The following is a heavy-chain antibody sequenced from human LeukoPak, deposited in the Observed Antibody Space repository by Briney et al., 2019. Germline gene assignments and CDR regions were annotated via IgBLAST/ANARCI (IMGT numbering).Heavy chain of an antibody. CDR1: GGSISHYF. D-gene: IGHD6-19*01. CDR3: AKTVAGYWYFDL. Sequence: PSETLSLTCTVSGGSISHYFWSWIRQPPGKALEWIGYIYYSGSTNYNPSLKSRVTISVDTSKDQFSLKLSSVTAADTAVYYCAKTVAGYWYFDLWGRGTLVTVSS. CDR2: IYYSGST. J-gene: IGHJ2*01. V-gene: IGHV4-59*08.